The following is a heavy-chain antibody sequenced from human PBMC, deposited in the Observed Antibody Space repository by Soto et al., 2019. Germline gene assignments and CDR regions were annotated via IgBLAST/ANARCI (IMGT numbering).Heavy chain of an antibody. CDR3: ARDEGY. V-gene: IGHV3-33*01. Sequence: QVQLVESGGGVVQPGRSLRLSCAASGFTVSSYGMHWVRQAPGKGLEWVAVIWYDGSNKYYADSVKGRFNIPRDNSKNTLYLQMNSLRAEDTAVYYCARDEGYWGQGTLVTVSS. CDR2: IWYDGSNK. J-gene: IGHJ4*02. CDR1: GFTVSSYG.